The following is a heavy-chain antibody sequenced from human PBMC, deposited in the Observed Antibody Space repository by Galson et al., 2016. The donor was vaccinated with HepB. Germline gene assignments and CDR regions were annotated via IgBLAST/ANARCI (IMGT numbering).Heavy chain of an antibody. CDR1: GFTFSNYA. CDR2: ISHEAITT. Sequence: SLRLSCAASGFTFSNYAMNWIRQAPGKGLEWVSAISHEAITTLYADSVKGRFTISRDNSQNTVFLQMNSLRAEDTAVYFCAKRTDHYEDWGQGTLVTVSS. J-gene: IGHJ4*01. D-gene: IGHD3-22*01. V-gene: IGHV3-23*01. CDR3: AKRTDHYED.